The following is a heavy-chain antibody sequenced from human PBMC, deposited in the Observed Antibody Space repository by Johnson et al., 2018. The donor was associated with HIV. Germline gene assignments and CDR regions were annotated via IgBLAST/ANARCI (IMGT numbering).Heavy chain of an antibody. Sequence: VQLVESGGGLIQPGGSLRLSCAASRFSVSSNYMTWVRQAPGKGLEWVSVIYSGGSTYYADSVRGRFTISRDNSKNTLYLQMNSLRIEDTAVYYCASVDTAMVDTVDIWGQGTMVTVSS. CDR3: ASVDTAMVDTVDI. CDR1: RFSVSSNY. D-gene: IGHD5-18*01. CDR2: IYSGGST. V-gene: IGHV3-66*03. J-gene: IGHJ3*02.